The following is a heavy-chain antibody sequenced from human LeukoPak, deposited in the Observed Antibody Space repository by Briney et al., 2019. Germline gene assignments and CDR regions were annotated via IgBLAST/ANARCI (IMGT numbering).Heavy chain of an antibody. D-gene: IGHD3-22*01. Sequence: PGGSLRLSCAASGFTFSNYAMSWVRQAPGKGLDWVSAISGSGGSTYYADSVKGRFTISRDNSKNTLYVQMNSLGTEDTAAYYCAKGSYYDSSGSFYFDYWGQGTLVTVSS. CDR2: ISGSGGST. CDR3: AKGSYYDSSGSFYFDY. J-gene: IGHJ4*02. CDR1: GFTFSNYA. V-gene: IGHV3-23*01.